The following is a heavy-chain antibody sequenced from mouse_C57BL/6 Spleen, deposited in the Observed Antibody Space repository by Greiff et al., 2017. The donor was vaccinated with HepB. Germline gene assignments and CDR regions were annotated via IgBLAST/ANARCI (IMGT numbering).Heavy chain of an antibody. V-gene: IGHV1-81*01. CDR2: IYPRSGNT. CDR1: GYTFTSYG. J-gene: IGHJ1*03. D-gene: IGHD1-1*01. CDR3: ARLYGSSPYWYFDV. Sequence: VQLQQSGAELARPGASVKLSCKASGYTFTSYGISWVKQRTGQGLEWIGEIYPRSGNTYYNEKFKGKATLTADKSSSTAYMELRSLTSEDSAVYFCARLYGSSPYWYFDVWGTGTTVTVSS.